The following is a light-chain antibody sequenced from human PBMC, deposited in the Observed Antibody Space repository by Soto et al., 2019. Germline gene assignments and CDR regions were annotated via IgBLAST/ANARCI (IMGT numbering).Light chain of an antibody. CDR3: QSYDTSLSGFYV. V-gene: IGLV1-40*01. CDR2: GNS. CDR1: SSNIGAGYD. J-gene: IGLJ1*01. Sequence: QSVLTQPPSVSGAPGQRVTISCTGSSSNIGAGYDVHWYQQLPGTAPKLLIYGNSNRHSGVPDRFSGSKSGTSAFLAITGIQAEDEADYYCQSYDTSLSGFYVFGTGTKVNVL.